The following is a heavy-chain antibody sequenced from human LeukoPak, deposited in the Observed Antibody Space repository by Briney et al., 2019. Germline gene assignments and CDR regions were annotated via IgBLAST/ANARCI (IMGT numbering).Heavy chain of an antibody. CDR1: GGTFSSYA. J-gene: IGHJ4*02. CDR2: IIPIFGTA. D-gene: IGHD5-18*01. V-gene: IGHV1-69*05. Sequence: GASVKVSCKASGGTFSSYAISWVRQAPGQGLEWMGRIIPIFGTANYAQEFQGRVTITTDESTSTAYMELSSLRSEDTAVYYCARDLSYEIDYWGQGTLVTVSS. CDR3: ARDLSYEIDY.